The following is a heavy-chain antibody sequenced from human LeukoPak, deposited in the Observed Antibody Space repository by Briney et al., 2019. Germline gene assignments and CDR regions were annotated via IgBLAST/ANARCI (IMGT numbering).Heavy chain of an antibody. CDR3: ASPFSGAAVTDY. CDR1: GGSISSGDYY. CDR2: IYYSGST. V-gene: IGHV4-30-4*08. Sequence: SETLSLTCTVSGGSISSGDYYLSWIRQPPGKGLEWIGYIYYSGSTYYNPSLKCRVTISVDTSKNQFSLKLSSVTAADTAVYYCASPFSGAAVTDYWGQGTLVTVSS. D-gene: IGHD6-13*01. J-gene: IGHJ4*02.